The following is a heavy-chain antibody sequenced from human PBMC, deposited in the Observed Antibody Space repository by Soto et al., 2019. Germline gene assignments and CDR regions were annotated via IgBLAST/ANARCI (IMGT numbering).Heavy chain of an antibody. CDR1: GYTFTSYG. D-gene: IGHD2-15*01. Sequence: GASVKVSCKASGYTFTSYGISWVRQAPGQGLEWMGWISAYNGNTNYAQKLQGRVTMTTDTSTSTAYMELRRLRSDDTAVYYCARTGVKSVVVVAATYGNDYWGQGTLVTVSS. CDR2: ISAYNGNT. J-gene: IGHJ4*02. CDR3: ARTGVKSVVVVAATYGNDY. V-gene: IGHV1-18*04.